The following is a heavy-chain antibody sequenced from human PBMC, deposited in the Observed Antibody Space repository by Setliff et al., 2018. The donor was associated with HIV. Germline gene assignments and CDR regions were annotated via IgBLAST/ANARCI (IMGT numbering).Heavy chain of an antibody. J-gene: IGHJ3*02. CDR2: IYSGGST. CDR3: ARDRDPYGSGSAHDAFDI. D-gene: IGHD3-10*01. Sequence: GESLKISCAASGFTVSSNYMSWVRQAPGKGLEWVSVIYSGGSTYYADSVKGRFTISRDNSKNTLYLQMNSLRAEDTAVYYCARDRDPYGSGSAHDAFDIWGQGTMVTVSS. V-gene: IGHV3-53*01. CDR1: GFTVSSNY.